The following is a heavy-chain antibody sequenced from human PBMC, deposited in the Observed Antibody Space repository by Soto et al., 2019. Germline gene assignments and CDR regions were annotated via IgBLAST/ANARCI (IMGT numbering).Heavy chain of an antibody. CDR3: ARSSGWYALGAFDI. Sequence: QVQLVESGGGLVKPGGSLRLSCAASGFAVSDYYMSWIHQAPGKGLEWVSYISSSGRTIYYADSVKGRFTIYRDNAKKSLYLEMNSLRADDTAVYYCARSSGWYALGAFDIWGQGTLVTVSS. D-gene: IGHD6-19*01. V-gene: IGHV3-11*01. CDR2: ISSSGRTI. J-gene: IGHJ3*02. CDR1: GFAVSDYY.